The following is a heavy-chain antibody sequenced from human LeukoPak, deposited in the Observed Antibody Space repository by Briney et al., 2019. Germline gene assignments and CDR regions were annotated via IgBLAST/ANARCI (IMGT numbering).Heavy chain of an antibody. J-gene: IGHJ4*02. D-gene: IGHD6-6*01. CDR2: ISSSSSYI. CDR1: GFTFSSYG. V-gene: IGHV3-21*04. Sequence: KSGGSLRLSCAASGFTFSSYGMHWVRQAPGKGLEWVSSISSSSSYIYYADSVKGRFTISRDNAKNSLYLQMNSLRAEDMALYYCAKDVTYSSSSGATFDYWGQGTLVTVSS. CDR3: AKDVTYSSSSGATFDY.